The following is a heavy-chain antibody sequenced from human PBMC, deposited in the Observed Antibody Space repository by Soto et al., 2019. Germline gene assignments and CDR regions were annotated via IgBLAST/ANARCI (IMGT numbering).Heavy chain of an antibody. D-gene: IGHD1-1*01. CDR1: GFTFSRYA. Sequence: GGSLRLSCAASGFTFSRYAMGWVRQAPGKGLEWVSVISGSGGNIHYTDSVKGRFTISRDNSKNTLYLQMNSLRVEDTAVYNCATQDFRGTTGTTWGQGTLVTVSS. J-gene: IGHJ4*02. CDR2: ISGSGGNI. CDR3: ATQDFRGTTGTT. V-gene: IGHV3-23*01.